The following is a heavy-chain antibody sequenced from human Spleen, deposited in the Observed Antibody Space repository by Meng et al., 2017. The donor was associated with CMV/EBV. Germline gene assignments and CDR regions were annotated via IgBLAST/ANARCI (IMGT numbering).Heavy chain of an antibody. Sequence: GSLRLSCTVSGGSISSSSYYWGWIRQPPGKGLEWIGSIYYSGSTYYNPSLKSRVTISVDTSKNQFSLKLSSVTAADTAVYYCARGGWLQFAIDYWGQGTLVTVSS. V-gene: IGHV4-39*07. CDR1: GGSISSSSYY. CDR3: ARGGWLQFAIDY. J-gene: IGHJ4*02. CDR2: IYYSGST. D-gene: IGHD5-24*01.